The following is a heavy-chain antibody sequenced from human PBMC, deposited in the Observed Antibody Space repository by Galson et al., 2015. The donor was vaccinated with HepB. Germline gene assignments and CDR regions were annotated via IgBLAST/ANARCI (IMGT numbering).Heavy chain of an antibody. CDR3: ESWELQGFHDY. J-gene: IGHJ4*02. D-gene: IGHD1-26*01. Sequence: SVKVSCKASGYTFTSYGISWVRQAPGQGLEWMGRIIPILGIANYAQKFQGRVTITADKSTSTAHMELSSLRSEDTAVYYCESWELQGFHDYWGQGTLVTVSS. CDR1: GYTFTSYG. V-gene: IGHV1-69*04. CDR2: IIPILGIA.